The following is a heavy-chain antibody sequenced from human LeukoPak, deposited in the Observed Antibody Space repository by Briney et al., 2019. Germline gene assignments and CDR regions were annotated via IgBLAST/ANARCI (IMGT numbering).Heavy chain of an antibody. D-gene: IGHD6-19*01. CDR1: GFTFSDYY. J-gene: IGHJ3*02. CDR2: ITSGASII. Sequence: TGGSLRLSCAASGFTFSDYYMSWVRQAPGKGLEWISCITSGASIIYYGDSVKGRFTISRDNAKKSVYLQMNSLRAEDTAVYYCARGLNGWQAGTFDIWGQGTMVTVSS. CDR3: ARGLNGWQAGTFDI. V-gene: IGHV3-11*01.